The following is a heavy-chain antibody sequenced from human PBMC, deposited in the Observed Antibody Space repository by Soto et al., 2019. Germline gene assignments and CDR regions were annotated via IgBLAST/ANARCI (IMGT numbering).Heavy chain of an antibody. V-gene: IGHV3-30*02. D-gene: IGHD2-15*01. J-gene: IGHJ6*02. CDR1: GFTFSSYG. CDR2: IWYDGSNK. Sequence: GGSLRLSCAASGFTFSSYGMHWVRQAPGKGLERVAVIWYDGSNKYYADSVKGRFTISRDNSKNTLYPQMTSLRSEDTAVYNWASLLHGNGMDVRGQAMTVTVSS. CDR3: ASLLHGNGMDV.